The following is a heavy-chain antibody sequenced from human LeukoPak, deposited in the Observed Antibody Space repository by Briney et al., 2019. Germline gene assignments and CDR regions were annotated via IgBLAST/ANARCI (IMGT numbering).Heavy chain of an antibody. CDR2: IYYSGST. J-gene: IGHJ4*02. CDR3: ARGPYSRGYDY. CDR1: GGSISSSY. Sequence: SETLSLTCTVSGGSISSSYWSWIRQPPGQELEWIGYIYYSGSTNYNPSLNSRVTMSVDTSKKQFSLNLSSVAAADTAVYYCARGPYSRGYDYWGQGTVVTVSS. D-gene: IGHD1-26*01. V-gene: IGHV4-59*01.